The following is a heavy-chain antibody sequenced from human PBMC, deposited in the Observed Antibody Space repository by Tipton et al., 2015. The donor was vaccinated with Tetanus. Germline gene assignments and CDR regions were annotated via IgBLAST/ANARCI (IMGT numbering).Heavy chain of an antibody. CDR3: VREMQQWIPEGGFDP. J-gene: IGHJ5*02. CDR1: GDSVSSNVAT. D-gene: IGHD3-16*01. Sequence: GLVKPSQTLSLTCVISGDSVSSNVATWNWIRQSPSRGLEWLGRTYFRSQWLQEYAPSLKGRITINPDTSKNQVSLQLNSVTPEDSAVYYCVREMQQWIPEGGFDPWGQGTPVTVSS. V-gene: IGHV6-1*01. CDR2: TYFRSQWLQ.